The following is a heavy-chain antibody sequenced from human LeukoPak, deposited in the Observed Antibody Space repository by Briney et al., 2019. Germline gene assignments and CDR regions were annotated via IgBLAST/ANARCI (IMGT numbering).Heavy chain of an antibody. CDR2: ISGSGGGT. V-gene: IGHV3-23*01. CDR3: AKVRGPQTGAFDY. Sequence: GGSLRLSCAASGFTFSNYAVTWVRQAPGKGLEWVSAISGSGGGTYYADSVKGRFTISRDNSKNTLYLQMNSLRAEDTAIYYCAKVRGPQTGAFDYWGQGTLATVSS. CDR1: GFTFSNYA. D-gene: IGHD7-27*01. J-gene: IGHJ4*02.